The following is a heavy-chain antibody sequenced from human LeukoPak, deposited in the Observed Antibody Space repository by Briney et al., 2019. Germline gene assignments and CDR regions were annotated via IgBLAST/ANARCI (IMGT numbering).Heavy chain of an antibody. CDR1: GGSFSGYY. J-gene: IGHJ4*02. CDR2: INHSGST. Sequence: SETLSLTCAVYGGSFSGYYWSWIRQPPGKGLERIGEINHSGSTNYNPSLKSRVTISVDTSKNQFSLKLSSVTAADTAVYYCARGYYTYYGSGSYYTGSSYYFDYWGQGTLVTVSS. D-gene: IGHD3-10*01. CDR3: ARGYYTYYGSGSYYTGSSYYFDY. V-gene: IGHV4-34*01.